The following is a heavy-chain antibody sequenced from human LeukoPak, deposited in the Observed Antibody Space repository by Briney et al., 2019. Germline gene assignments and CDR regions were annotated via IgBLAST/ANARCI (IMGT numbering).Heavy chain of an antibody. D-gene: IGHD3-3*01. CDR3: ARDQSRGYDFPSYYGMDV. CDR1: GFTFSSYA. V-gene: IGHV3-30-3*01. CDR2: ISYDGSNK. Sequence: GGSLRLSCAASGFTFSSYAMHWVRQAPGKGLEWVAVISYDGSNKYYADSVKGRFTISRDNSKNTLYLQMNSLRAEDTAVYYCARDQSRGYDFPSYYGMDVWGQGTTVTVSS. J-gene: IGHJ6*02.